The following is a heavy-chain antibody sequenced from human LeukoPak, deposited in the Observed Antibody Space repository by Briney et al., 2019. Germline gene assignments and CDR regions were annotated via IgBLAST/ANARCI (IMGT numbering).Heavy chain of an antibody. CDR3: ARFAAGGSYYYYMDV. D-gene: IGHD6-25*01. V-gene: IGHV3-48*01. CDR1: GFTFSSYT. CDR2: IGTSSTII. J-gene: IGHJ6*03. Sequence: PGGSLRLSCAASGFTFSSYTMNWVRQPPGKGLEWVSNIGTSSTIIYYADSVKGRFTISRDNAKNSLYLQMNSLRADDTAVYYCARFAAGGSYYYYMDVWGKGTTVTVSS.